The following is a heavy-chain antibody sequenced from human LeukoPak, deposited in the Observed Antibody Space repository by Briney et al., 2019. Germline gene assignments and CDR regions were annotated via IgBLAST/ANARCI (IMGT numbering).Heavy chain of an antibody. CDR3: ARLNRAPVGIDY. CDR1: GGSISSGSYY. CDR2: IYTSGST. D-gene: IGHD2/OR15-2a*01. J-gene: IGHJ4*02. Sequence: SETLSLTCTVSGGSISSGSYYWSWIRQPAGKGLEWIGRIYTSGSTNYNPSLKSRVTISVDTSKNQYSLMLNSVTAADTAVYYCARLNRAPVGIDYWGQGTLVTVSS. V-gene: IGHV4-61*02.